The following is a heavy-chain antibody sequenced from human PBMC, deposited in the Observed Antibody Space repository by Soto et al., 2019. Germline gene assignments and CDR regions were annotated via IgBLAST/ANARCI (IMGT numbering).Heavy chain of an antibody. CDR1: GYTFTSYG. V-gene: IGHV1-18*01. J-gene: IGHJ4*02. CDR3: ARDAPYYYYDSSGYPGTFDY. D-gene: IGHD3-22*01. CDR2: ISAYNGNT. Sequence: QVQLVQSGAEVKKPGASVKVSCKASGYTFTSYGISWVRQAPGQGLEWMGWISAYNGNTNNAQKLQGRVTMTTDTSTSTAYMELRSLRSDDTAVYYCARDAPYYYYDSSGYPGTFDYWGQGTLVTVSS.